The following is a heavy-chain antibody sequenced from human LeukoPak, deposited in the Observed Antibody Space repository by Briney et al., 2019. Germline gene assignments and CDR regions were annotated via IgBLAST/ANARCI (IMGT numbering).Heavy chain of an antibody. J-gene: IGHJ4*02. V-gene: IGHV1-46*01. Sequence: ASVKVSCKASGYTFTSYYMHWVRQAPGQGLEWMGIINPSGGSTSYAQKFQGRVTMTRDMSTSTVYMELSSLRSEDTAVYYCARDQLGYDSSGYFDYWGQGTLATVSS. CDR3: ARDQLGYDSSGYFDY. CDR1: GYTFTSYY. CDR2: INPSGGST. D-gene: IGHD3-22*01.